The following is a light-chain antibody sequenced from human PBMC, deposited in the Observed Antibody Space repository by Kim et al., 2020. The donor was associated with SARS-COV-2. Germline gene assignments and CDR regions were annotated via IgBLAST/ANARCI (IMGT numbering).Light chain of an antibody. J-gene: IGKJ2*01. CDR1: QSLSNF. Sequence: EPVLTQSPATLSLSPGESATLSCRASQSLSNFLAWYQQKPGQAPRLLIYDASKRATGVPARFSGSGSGTDFTLTISSLEPEDFAVYYCQQRSNWNTFGPGTKLEI. V-gene: IGKV3-11*01. CDR3: QQRSNWNT. CDR2: DAS.